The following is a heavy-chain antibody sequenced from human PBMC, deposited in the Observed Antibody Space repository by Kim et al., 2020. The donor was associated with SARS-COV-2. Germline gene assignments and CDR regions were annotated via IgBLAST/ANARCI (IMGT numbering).Heavy chain of an antibody. D-gene: IGHD2-2*01. Sequence: YEGSVRGRFTTSRDNPKSTVYLQMNSLRAEDTAVYYCAGICGTTSCSDDYWGQGTLVTVSS. CDR3: AGICGTTSCSDDY. V-gene: IGHV3-23*01. J-gene: IGHJ4*02.